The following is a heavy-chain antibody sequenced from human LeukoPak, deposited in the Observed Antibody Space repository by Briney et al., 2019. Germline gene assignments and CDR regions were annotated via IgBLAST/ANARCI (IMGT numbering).Heavy chain of an antibody. J-gene: IGHJ4*02. CDR1: GFTYSSYG. D-gene: IGHD4-17*01. CDR2: IWYDGNTK. V-gene: IGHV3-33*01. CDR3: ARESTVTTSDY. Sequence: GGSLRLSCAASGFTYSSYGMHWLRQAPGKGPEWVAAIWYDGNTKYYADSAKGRFAISRDNSKNTLYLLMNSLRAEDTAVYYCARESTVTTSDYWGQGTLVTVSS.